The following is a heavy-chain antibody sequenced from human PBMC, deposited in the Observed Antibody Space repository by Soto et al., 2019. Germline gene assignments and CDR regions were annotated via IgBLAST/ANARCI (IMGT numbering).Heavy chain of an antibody. CDR2: ISGSGGST. D-gene: IGHD2-2*01. Sequence: GGSLRLSCAASGFTFSSYAMSWVRQAPGKGLEWVSAISGSGGSTYYADSVKGRFTISRDNSKNTLYLQMNSLRAEDTAVYYCAKDLASYRLPAKILYYYGMDVWGQGTTVTVSS. CDR3: AKDLASYRLPAKILYYYGMDV. J-gene: IGHJ6*02. V-gene: IGHV3-23*01. CDR1: GFTFSSYA.